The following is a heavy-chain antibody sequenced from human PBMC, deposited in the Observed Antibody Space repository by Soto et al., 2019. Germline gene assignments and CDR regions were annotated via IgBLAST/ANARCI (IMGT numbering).Heavy chain of an antibody. CDR2: INSDGSST. V-gene: IGHV3-74*01. D-gene: IGHD3-10*01. J-gene: IGHJ6*02. CDR3: ARDLPGSGSYYNSYYYYGMDV. CDR1: GFTFSSYW. Sequence: GGSLRLSCAASGFTFSSYWMHWVRQAPGKGLVWVSRINSDGSSTSYADSVKGRFTISRDNAKNTLYLQMNSLRAEDTAVYYCARDLPGSGSYYNSYYYYGMDVWGQGTTVTVSS.